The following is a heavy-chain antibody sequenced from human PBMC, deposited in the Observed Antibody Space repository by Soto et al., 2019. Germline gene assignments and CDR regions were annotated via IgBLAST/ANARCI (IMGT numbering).Heavy chain of an antibody. CDR1: GDSISTVDYF. J-gene: IGHJ5*01. CDR2: IYKSATT. Sequence: KASETLSLTCSVSGDSISTVDYFWAWIRQPPGQALEYIGYIYKSATTYYNPSFEGRVAISLDTSKSHFSLNVTSVTAADTAVYFCARGRYCLTGRCFPNWLDSWGQGTLVTVSS. CDR3: ARGRYCLTGRCFPNWLDS. V-gene: IGHV4-30-4*01. D-gene: IGHD2-15*01.